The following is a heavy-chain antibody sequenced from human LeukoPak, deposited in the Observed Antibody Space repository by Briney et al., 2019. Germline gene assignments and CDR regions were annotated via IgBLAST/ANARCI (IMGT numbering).Heavy chain of an antibody. V-gene: IGHV1-69*13. J-gene: IGHJ5*02. CDR3: ATAIIAGYSSGYDWFDP. CDR1: GGTFSSYA. D-gene: IGHD6-19*01. CDR2: IIPIFGTA. Sequence: ASVKVSCKASGGTFSSYAIGWVRQAPGQGLEWMGGIIPIFGTANYAQKFQGRVTITADESTSTAYMELSSLRSEDTAVYYCATAIIAGYSSGYDWFDPWGQGTLVTVSS.